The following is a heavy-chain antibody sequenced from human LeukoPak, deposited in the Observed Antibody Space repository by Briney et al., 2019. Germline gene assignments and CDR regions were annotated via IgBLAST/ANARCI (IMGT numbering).Heavy chain of an antibody. Sequence: TSSETLSLTCTVSGGSISSSSYYWGWIRQPPGKGLEWIGSIYYSGSTYYNPSLKSRVTISVDTSKNQFSLKLSSVTAADTAVYYCARDPSYCSGGSCYLEAFDIWGQGTVVTVSS. CDR2: IYYSGST. J-gene: IGHJ3*02. V-gene: IGHV4-39*07. CDR3: ARDPSYCSGGSCYLEAFDI. CDR1: GGSISSSSYY. D-gene: IGHD2-15*01.